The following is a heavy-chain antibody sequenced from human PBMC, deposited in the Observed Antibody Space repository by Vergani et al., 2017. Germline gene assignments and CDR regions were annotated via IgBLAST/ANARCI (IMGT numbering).Heavy chain of an antibody. J-gene: IGHJ1*01. V-gene: IGHV4-34*01. CDR2: INHSGST. CDR3: TRHGWSGWAGYFQH. D-gene: IGHD6-19*01. CDR1: GGSFSGYY. Sequence: QVQLQQWGAGLLKPSETLSLTCAVYGGSFSGYYWSWIRQPPGKGLEWIGEINHSGSTNYNPSLKSRVTISVDTSKYPFSLNLNSVTAADTAVYYCTRHGWSGWAGYFQHWGQGTLVTASS.